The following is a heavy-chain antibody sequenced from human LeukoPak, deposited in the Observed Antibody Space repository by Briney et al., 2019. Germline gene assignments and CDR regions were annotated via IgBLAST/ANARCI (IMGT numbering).Heavy chain of an antibody. CDR2: INSDGSTI. V-gene: IGHV3-74*01. Sequence: QPGRSLRLSCAASGFTFSSYWVPWVRQAPGKGLEWVARINSDGSTINRADSVRGRFTISRDNAENTLYLQMSSLRAEDTAIYFCARAAYYRFDYWGQGTLVTVSS. J-gene: IGHJ4*02. CDR1: GFTFSSYW. D-gene: IGHD1-26*01. CDR3: ARAAYYRFDY.